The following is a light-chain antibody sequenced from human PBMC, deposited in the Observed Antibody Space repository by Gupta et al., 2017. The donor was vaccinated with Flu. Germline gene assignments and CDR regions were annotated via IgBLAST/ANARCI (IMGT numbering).Light chain of an antibody. J-gene: IGKJ4*01. CDR2: AAS. CDR3: QQSNSTPFT. Sequence: DIQMTKSPSSLSASVGDRVTITCRASQSISSYLNWYQQKPGKAPKLLIYAASSLQSGVPSRFSGSGSGTDFTLTISRLQPEEFATYYCQQSNSTPFTLGRGTPVDIK. V-gene: IGKV1-39*01. CDR1: QSISSY.